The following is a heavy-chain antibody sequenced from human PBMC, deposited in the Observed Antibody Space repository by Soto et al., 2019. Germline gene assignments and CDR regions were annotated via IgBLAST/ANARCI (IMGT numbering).Heavy chain of an antibody. D-gene: IGHD5-12*01. J-gene: IGHJ4*02. CDR2: ISAYNGNT. V-gene: IGHV1-18*01. Sequence: QVQLVQSGAEVKKPGASVKVSCKASGYTFTSYGISWVRQAPGQGLERMGWISAYNGNTNYAQKLQGRVTMTTDTATSTAYMELRSLRSDDTAVYYCARDMPFHIVATRGNFDYVGQATLGNVSS. CDR3: ARDMPFHIVATRGNFDY. CDR1: GYTFTSYG.